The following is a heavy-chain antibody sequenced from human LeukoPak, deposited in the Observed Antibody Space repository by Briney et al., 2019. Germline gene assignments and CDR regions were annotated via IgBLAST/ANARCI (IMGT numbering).Heavy chain of an antibody. J-gene: IGHJ4*02. CDR2: ISYDGSNK. CDR3: ARSNERGYSYGPTDY. CDR1: GFTLGTYW. Sequence: GGSLRLSCAASGFTLGTYWMNWVRQAPGKGLEWVAVISYDGSNKYYADSVKGRFTISRDNSKNTLYLQMNSLRAEDTAVYYCARSNERGYSYGPTDYWGQGTLVTVSS. D-gene: IGHD5-18*01. V-gene: IGHV3-30-3*01.